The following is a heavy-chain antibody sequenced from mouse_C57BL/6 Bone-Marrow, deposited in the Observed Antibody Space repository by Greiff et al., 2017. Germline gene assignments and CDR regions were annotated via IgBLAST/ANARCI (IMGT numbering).Heavy chain of an antibody. CDR2: IDPANGNT. CDR1: GFNIKNTY. Sequence: EVQLQQSVAELVRPGASVKLSCTASGFNIKNTYMHWVKQRPEQGLEWIGRIDPANGNTKYAPKFQGQATITADTSSNTAYLQLSSLQSEDTAIYYCALLLRYPDWDFDVGGTGTTVTVSS. V-gene: IGHV14-3*01. D-gene: IGHD1-1*01. J-gene: IGHJ1*03. CDR3: ALLLRYPDWDFDV.